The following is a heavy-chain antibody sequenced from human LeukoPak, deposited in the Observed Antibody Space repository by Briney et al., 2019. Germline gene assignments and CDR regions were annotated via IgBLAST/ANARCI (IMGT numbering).Heavy chain of an antibody. CDR2: IKHDGSEKQDGSEK. D-gene: IGHD3-10*01. CDR3: ARSGRGADSFYFYMDV. V-gene: IGHV3-7*01. Sequence: AGTLRLSCAASVFTFSQYWMSWVRQAPGKGLEWVANIKHDGSEKQDGSEKNYVDSVKGRFTISRDNAKNSLYLQMNSLRAEDTAVYYCARSGRGADSFYFYMDVWGKGTTVTVSS. CDR1: VFTFSQYW. J-gene: IGHJ6*03.